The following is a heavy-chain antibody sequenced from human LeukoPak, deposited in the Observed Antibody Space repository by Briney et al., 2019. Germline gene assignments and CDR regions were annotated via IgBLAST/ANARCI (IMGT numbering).Heavy chain of an antibody. CDR2: IYYSGST. CDR1: GGSISSSYYY. Sequence: SETLSLTCTVSGGSISSSYYYWSWIRQPPGKGLEWIGYIYYSGSTNYNPSLKSRVTISVDTSKNQFSLKLSSVTAADTAVYYCARVKGVVAVNWFDPWGQGTLVTVSS. J-gene: IGHJ5*02. CDR3: ARVKGVVAVNWFDP. D-gene: IGHD2-15*01. V-gene: IGHV4-61*01.